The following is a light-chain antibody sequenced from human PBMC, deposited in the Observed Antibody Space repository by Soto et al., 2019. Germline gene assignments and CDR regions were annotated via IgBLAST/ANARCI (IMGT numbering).Light chain of an antibody. CDR1: SSNIGSNT. CDR3: SAYTGSTLV. J-gene: IGLJ3*02. V-gene: IGLV1-44*01. Sequence: QSVLTQPPSASETPGQRLTISCSGSSSNIGSNTVNWYQQLPGAAPKLLIYSNDQRPSGVPDRFSGSNSGTSDSLAISGLQSEDEADYYCSAYTGSTLVFGGGTKLTVL. CDR2: SND.